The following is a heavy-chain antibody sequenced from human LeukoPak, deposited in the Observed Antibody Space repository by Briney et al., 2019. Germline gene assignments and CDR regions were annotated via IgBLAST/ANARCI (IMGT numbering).Heavy chain of an antibody. CDR1: GFTFSTYA. D-gene: IGHD4-17*01. CDR3: AKWARNYGDYRAFDY. Sequence: VGSLRLSCAASGFTFSTYAMSWVRQAPGKGLEWVSSISGSGDSTYYGDSVKGRFTISRDNSKNTLFLQMDSLRAEDTAVYYCAKWARNYGDYRAFDYWGQGTLVTVSS. J-gene: IGHJ4*02. CDR2: ISGSGDST. V-gene: IGHV3-23*01.